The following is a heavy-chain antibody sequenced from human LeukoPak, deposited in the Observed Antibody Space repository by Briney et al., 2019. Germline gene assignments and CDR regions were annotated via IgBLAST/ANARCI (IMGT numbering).Heavy chain of an antibody. CDR1: GFTFSSYA. CDR2: ISYDGSNK. V-gene: IGHV3-30*04. Sequence: PGGSLRLSYAASGFTFSSYAMYWVRQSPGKGLEWVAVISYDGSNKYYADSVKGRFTISRDNSKNTLYLQMNSLRAEDTAVYYCARDARTVGITMIVVGFDYWGQGTLVTVSS. D-gene: IGHD3-22*01. J-gene: IGHJ4*02. CDR3: ARDARTVGITMIVVGFDY.